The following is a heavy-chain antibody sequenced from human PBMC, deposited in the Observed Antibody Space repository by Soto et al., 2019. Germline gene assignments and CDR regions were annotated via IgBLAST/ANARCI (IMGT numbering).Heavy chain of an antibody. J-gene: IGHJ3*02. Sequence: GGSLKISCKVSGYSFTSYWIGWVRQIPGKGLEGMGIIYPGDSDTRYSPSFQGQVTISADKSISTAYLQWSRLKASDTAMDYCARRNVTDGYILLPLYAFDIWGQGTTVTVSS. CDR3: ARRNVTDGYILLPLYAFDI. V-gene: IGHV5-51*03. CDR2: IYPGDSDT. D-gene: IGHD1-26*01. CDR1: GYSFTSYW.